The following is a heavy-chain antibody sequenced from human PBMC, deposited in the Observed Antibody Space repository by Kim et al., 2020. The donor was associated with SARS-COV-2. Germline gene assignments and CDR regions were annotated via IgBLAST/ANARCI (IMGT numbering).Heavy chain of an antibody. Sequence: GGSLRLSCAASGFTFSSYEMNWVRQAPGKGLEWVSYISSSGSTIYYADSVKGRFTISRDNAKNSLYRQMNSLRAEDTAVYYCVSPNIGYCSSTSCYPLGAFDIWGQGTMVTVSS. CDR1: GFTFSSYE. J-gene: IGHJ3*02. CDR2: ISSSGSTI. D-gene: IGHD2-2*01. CDR3: VSPNIGYCSSTSCYPLGAFDI. V-gene: IGHV3-48*03.